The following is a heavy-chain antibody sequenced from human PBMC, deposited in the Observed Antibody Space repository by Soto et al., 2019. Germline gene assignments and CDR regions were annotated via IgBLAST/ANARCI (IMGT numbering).Heavy chain of an antibody. J-gene: IGHJ4*02. CDR2: ITNGGGDT. CDR3: AKASGPNYPGSRVFDF. V-gene: IGHV3-23*01. CDR1: VFSFSSFA. Sequence: GGSLRLSCAASVFSFSSFAMSWCRQAPGEGLEWVSVITNGGGDTLHADSVQGRFSISRDNSKNTLYLQMNSLRVEDTAIYYCAKASGPNYPGSRVFDFWGQGTRVTVSS. D-gene: IGHD3-10*01.